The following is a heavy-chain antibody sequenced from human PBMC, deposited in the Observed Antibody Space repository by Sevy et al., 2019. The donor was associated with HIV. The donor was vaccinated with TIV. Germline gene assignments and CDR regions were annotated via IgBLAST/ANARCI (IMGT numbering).Heavy chain of an antibody. CDR3: ARDTGGIGMDV. CDR1: GFTFSNYW. J-gene: IGHJ6*02. V-gene: IGHV3-7*01. D-gene: IGHD1-26*01. CDR2: IRQDGSEI. Sequence: GGSLRLSCAASGFTFSNYWMNWVRQAPGKGLEWVANIRQDGSEIYYGDSVKGRFTISRDNAKNSLSLQMNSLRAEDTAEYYCARDTGGIGMDVWGQGTTVTVSS.